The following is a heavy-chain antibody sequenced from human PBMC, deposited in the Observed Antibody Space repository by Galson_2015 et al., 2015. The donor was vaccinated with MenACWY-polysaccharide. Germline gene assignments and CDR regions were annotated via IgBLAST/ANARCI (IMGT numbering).Heavy chain of an antibody. J-gene: IGHJ6*02. V-gene: IGHV3-9*01. CDR3: AKDIRQGSSAYYYYFGMDV. CDR2: ISWNSGSL. CDR1: GFTFAGYA. D-gene: IGHD6-6*01. Sequence: SLRLSCAASGFTFAGYAMNWVRQAPGQGLEWVSGISWNSGSLGYADSVKGRFTISRDTAKKSLYLQMNSLRAEDTALYYCAKDIRQGSSAYYYYFGMDVWGQGTTVTVSS.